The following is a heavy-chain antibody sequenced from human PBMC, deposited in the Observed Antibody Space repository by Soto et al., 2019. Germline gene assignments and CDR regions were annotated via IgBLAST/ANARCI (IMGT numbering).Heavy chain of an antibody. V-gene: IGHV4-59*08. J-gene: IGHJ4*02. D-gene: IGHD2-8*01. CDR2: IYYSGST. CDR1: GGSISSYY. Sequence: SETLSLTCTVSGGSISSYYWSWIRQPPGKGLEWIGYIYYSGSTNYNPSLKSRVTISVDTSKNQFSLKLSSVTAADTAVYYCARVGYCTNGVCHSDYYFDYWGQGTLVTVSS. CDR3: ARVGYCTNGVCHSDYYFDY.